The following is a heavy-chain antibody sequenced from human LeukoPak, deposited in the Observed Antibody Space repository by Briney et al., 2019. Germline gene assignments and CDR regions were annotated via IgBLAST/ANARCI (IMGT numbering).Heavy chain of an antibody. CDR2: IYYSGST. Sequence: RSGGSLRLSCAASGFTFSSSAMSWVRQPPGKGLEWIGSIYYSGSTYYNPSLKSRVTISVDTSKNQFSLKLSSVTAADTAVYYCAGPYYDFWSGYYPIFNYWGQGTLVTVSS. V-gene: IGHV4-38-2*01. J-gene: IGHJ4*02. CDR1: GFTFSSSAM. CDR3: AGPYYDFWSGYYPIFNY. D-gene: IGHD3-3*01.